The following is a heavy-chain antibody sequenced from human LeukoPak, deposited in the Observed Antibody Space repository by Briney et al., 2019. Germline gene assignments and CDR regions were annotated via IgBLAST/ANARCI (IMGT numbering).Heavy chain of an antibody. D-gene: IGHD5-18*01. CDR2: ISGYGAST. V-gene: IGHV3-23*01. J-gene: IGHJ6*03. CDR3: ARERDTVMVGYYMDV. CDR1: RFTFPNYA. Sequence: GGSLRLSCAASRFTFPNYAMSWVRQAPGKGLQWVSYISGYGASTFYADSVKGRFTISRDNSKNTLYLQMNSLRAEDTAVYYCARERDTVMVGYYMDVWGKGTTVTVSS.